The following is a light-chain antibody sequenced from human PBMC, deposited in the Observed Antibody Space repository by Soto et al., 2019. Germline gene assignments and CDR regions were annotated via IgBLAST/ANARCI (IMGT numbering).Light chain of an antibody. CDR3: QQIYNMPRT. V-gene: IGKV1-39*01. J-gene: IGKJ3*01. Sequence: DIQMTQSPSSLSASLGDRVTITCRASQSISRHLNWYQQKPGKAPRLLIYAASSLQSGVPSRFSGSGSGTDFILTITSLQPEDSATYYCQQIYNMPRTFGPGTKVD. CDR1: QSISRH. CDR2: AAS.